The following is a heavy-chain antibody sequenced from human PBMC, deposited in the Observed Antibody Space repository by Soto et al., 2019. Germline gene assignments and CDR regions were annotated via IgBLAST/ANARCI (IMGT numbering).Heavy chain of an antibody. CDR1: GFMFRSYW. V-gene: IGHV3-7*01. D-gene: IGHD3-10*01. CDR2: INLDGGGK. CDR3: AREKDHLRGIKYYFEY. J-gene: IGHJ4*02. Sequence: GGSLRLSCAASGFMFRSYWMSWVRQAPGKGLEWVANINLDGGGKYYADSVKGRFSTSRDNAKNSMYLQMNSLRAEDNAVYYCAREKDHLRGIKYYFEYWGQGTPVTVSS.